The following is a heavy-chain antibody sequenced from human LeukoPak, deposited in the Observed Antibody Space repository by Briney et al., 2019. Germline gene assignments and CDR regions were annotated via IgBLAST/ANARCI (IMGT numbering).Heavy chain of an antibody. J-gene: IGHJ6*02. CDR3: ARDNREGYYDSSGYYSFGMDV. V-gene: IGHV3-53*04. CDR1: GFTVSSNY. Sequence: GGSLRLSCAASGFTVSSNYMSWVRQAPGKGLEWVSVIYSGGSTYYADSVKGRFTISRLNSKNTLYLQMNSLRAEDTAVYYCARDNREGYYDSSGYYSFGMDVWGQGTTVTVSS. D-gene: IGHD3-22*01. CDR2: IYSGGST.